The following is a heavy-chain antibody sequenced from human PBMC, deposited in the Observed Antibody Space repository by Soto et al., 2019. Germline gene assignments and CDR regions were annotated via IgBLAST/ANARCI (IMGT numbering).Heavy chain of an antibody. CDR1: GGSISSGDYY. D-gene: IGHD3-16*01. J-gene: IGHJ4*02. V-gene: IGHV4-30-4*01. CDR3: ARRWGDYFDY. Sequence: SETLSLTCTVSGGSISSGDYYWSWIRQPPGKGLEWIGYIYYSGSTYYNPSLKSRVTISVDTSKNQFPLKLSSVTAADTAVYYCARRWGDYFDYWGQGTLVTVSS. CDR2: IYYSGST.